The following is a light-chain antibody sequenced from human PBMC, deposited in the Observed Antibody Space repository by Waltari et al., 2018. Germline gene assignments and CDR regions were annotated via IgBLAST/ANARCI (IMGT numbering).Light chain of an antibody. CDR3: SSYTTSSTWV. J-gene: IGLJ3*02. Sequence: QSALTQPASVSGSPGQSITISCTGISSDVGTYHYVSWYQQHPGKAPKLIIYDVSRRPAGVSTLLSGSKSGNTASLTSSGLQAEDEADYYCSSYTTSSTWVFGGGTKLTVL. CDR2: DVS. CDR1: SSDVGTYHY. V-gene: IGLV2-14*01.